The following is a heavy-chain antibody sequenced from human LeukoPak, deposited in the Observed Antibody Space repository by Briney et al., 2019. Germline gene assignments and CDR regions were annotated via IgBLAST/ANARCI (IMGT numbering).Heavy chain of an antibody. CDR1: GGSFSGYY. D-gene: IGHD6-13*01. J-gene: IGHJ3*02. Sequence: SKTLSLTCAVYGGSFSGYYWSWIRQPPGKGLEWIGEINHSGSTNYNPSLKSRVTISVDTSKNQFSLKLSSVTAADTAVYYCARGRVWYSSSWYRNDAFDIWGQGAMVSVSS. CDR2: INHSGST. CDR3: ARGRVWYSSSWYRNDAFDI. V-gene: IGHV4-34*01.